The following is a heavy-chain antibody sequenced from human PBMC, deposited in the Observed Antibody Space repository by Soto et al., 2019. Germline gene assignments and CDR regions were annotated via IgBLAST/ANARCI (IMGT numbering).Heavy chain of an antibody. V-gene: IGHV4-31*03. CDR1: GGSISSGGYY. J-gene: IGHJ4*02. CDR2: IYYSGST. D-gene: IGHD6-13*01. CDR3: ARSGYSYYYFDY. Sequence: QVQLQESGPGLVKPSQTLSLTCTVSGGSISSGGYYWSWSRQHPGKGLEWIGYIYYSGSTYYNPSLKSRVTISVDTSKNQFSLKLSSVTAADTAVYYCARSGYSYYYFDYWGQGTLVTVSS.